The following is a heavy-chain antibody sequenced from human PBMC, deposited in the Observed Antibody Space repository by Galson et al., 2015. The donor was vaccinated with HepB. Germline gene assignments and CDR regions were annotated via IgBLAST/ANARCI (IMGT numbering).Heavy chain of an antibody. D-gene: IGHD1-1*01. CDR1: GFSLSARGVR. V-gene: IGHV2-70*04. CDR3: ARALTTTGDWFDP. Sequence: SGFSLSARGVRVNWIRQPPGKAREWLGRIDWDDRKFYSTSLKTRLTISKGTSKNQVVLTMTNVDPADTATYYCARALTTTGDWFDPWGQGTLVTVSS. J-gene: IGHJ5*02. CDR2: IDWDDRK.